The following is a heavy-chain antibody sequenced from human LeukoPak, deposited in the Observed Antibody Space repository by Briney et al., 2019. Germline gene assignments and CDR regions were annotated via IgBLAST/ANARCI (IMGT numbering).Heavy chain of an antibody. CDR2: ISGSGGST. Sequence: GGSLRLSCAASGFTFSSYAMTWVRQAPGKGLEWVSAISGSGGSTYNADSVKGRFTISRDKSKKKLYLQMNSLRVEDTAVYYCAKGDCSSTNCYPDYWGQGTLVTVSS. J-gene: IGHJ4*02. CDR3: AKGDCSSTNCYPDY. D-gene: IGHD2-2*01. V-gene: IGHV3-23*01. CDR1: GFTFSSYA.